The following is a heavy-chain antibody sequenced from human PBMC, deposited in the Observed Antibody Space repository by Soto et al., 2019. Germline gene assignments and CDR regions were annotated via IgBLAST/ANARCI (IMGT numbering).Heavy chain of an antibody. CDR2: IYHSGST. CDR3: ARAIGWFGELLGGYYFDY. Sequence: SETLSLTCTVSGGSISSGGYSWSWIRQPPGKGLEWIGYIYHSGSTYYNPSLKSRVTISVDRSKNQFSLKLSSVTAADTAVYYCARAIGWFGELLGGYYFDYWGQGTLVTVSS. D-gene: IGHD3-10*01. J-gene: IGHJ4*02. V-gene: IGHV4-30-2*01. CDR1: GGSISSGGYS.